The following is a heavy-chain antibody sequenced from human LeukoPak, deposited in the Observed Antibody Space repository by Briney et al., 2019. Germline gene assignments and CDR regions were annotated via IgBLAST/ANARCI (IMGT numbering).Heavy chain of an antibody. CDR2: QTANSDHT. Sequence: GGSLRLSCTASGFAFNAYAMTWVRQVPGKGLEWVSSQTANSDHTSYADSVRGRFTMSRDNSKNSLYLQMNNLRAEDTATYYCGRDPNGNYIGAFEFWGQGTLVTVSS. CDR1: GFAFNAYA. V-gene: IGHV3-23*01. CDR3: GRDPNGNYIGAFEF. D-gene: IGHD4-17*01. J-gene: IGHJ3*01.